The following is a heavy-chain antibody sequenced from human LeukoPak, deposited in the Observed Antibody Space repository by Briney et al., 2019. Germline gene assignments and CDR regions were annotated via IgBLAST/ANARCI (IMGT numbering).Heavy chain of an antibody. J-gene: IGHJ4*02. CDR1: GGSISSYY. D-gene: IGHD2-21*02. V-gene: IGHV4-59*01. CDR3: ARVKVVVTAILDY. Sequence: PSETLSLTCTVSGGSISSYYWNWVRQPPGKGMEWVGYMYYSGSTNYNHSLKSRVTISVDTSKNQFSLKLSSVTAADTAVYYCARVKVVVTAILDYWGQGTLVTVSS. CDR2: MYYSGST.